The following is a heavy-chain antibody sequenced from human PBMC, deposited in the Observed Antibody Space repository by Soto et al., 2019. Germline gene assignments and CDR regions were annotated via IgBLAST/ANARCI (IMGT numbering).Heavy chain of an antibody. CDR2: IYYSGST. J-gene: IGHJ5*02. V-gene: IGHV4-59*01. D-gene: IGHD3-10*01. CDR3: ARDQRASGSPRFDP. CDR1: GGSISSYC. Sequence: PSETLSLTCTVSGGSISSYCCSWIRQSPGKGLEWIGYIYYSGSTKYNPSLKGRVTMSVDTSKNQFSLKLTSVTAADTAVYYCARDQRASGSPRFDPWGQGTLVTVSS.